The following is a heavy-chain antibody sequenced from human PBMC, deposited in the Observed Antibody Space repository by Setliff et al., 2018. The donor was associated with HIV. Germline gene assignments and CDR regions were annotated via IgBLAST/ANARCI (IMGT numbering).Heavy chain of an antibody. CDR3: ASLPPLYDSSGYYLDY. CDR2: IYYSGST. V-gene: IGHV4-39*01. J-gene: IGHJ4*02. CDR1: GDSISSSSYY. Sequence: SETLSLTCSVSGDSISSSSYYWGWIRQPPGKGLEWIGSIYYSGSTYYNPSLNSRVTISVDASKNQFSLQLSSVTAADTAVYYCASLPPLYDSSGYYLDYWGQGTLVTVSS. D-gene: IGHD3-22*01.